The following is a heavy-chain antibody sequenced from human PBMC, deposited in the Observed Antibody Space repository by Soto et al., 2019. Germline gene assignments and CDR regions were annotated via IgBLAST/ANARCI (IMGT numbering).Heavy chain of an antibody. CDR1: GFTFSSYG. CDR3: AKDSGSYSFDY. J-gene: IGHJ4*02. Sequence: SVGGVVQPGRSLRLSCAASGFTFSSYGMHWVRQAPGKGLEWVAVISYDGSNKYYADSVKGRFTISRDNSKNTLYLQMNSLRAEDTAVYYCAKDSGSYSFDYWGQGTLVTVSS. V-gene: IGHV3-30*18. D-gene: IGHD1-26*01. CDR2: ISYDGSNK.